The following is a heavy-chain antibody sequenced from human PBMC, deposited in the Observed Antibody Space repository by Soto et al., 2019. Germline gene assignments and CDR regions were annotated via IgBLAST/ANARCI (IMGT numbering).Heavy chain of an antibody. D-gene: IGHD6-6*01. J-gene: IGHJ6*02. Sequence: QVQLVQSGAEVKKPGASVKVSCKASGYTFTGSYIHWVRQAPGQGLEWMGWINPNSGATHYSHKFQGSVTMTRDTSISTAYMELSNLRSDDTAVYYCTRESSSPNYYYYGMDVWGQGTTVTVSS. V-gene: IGHV1-2*04. CDR3: TRESSSPNYYYYGMDV. CDR2: INPNSGAT. CDR1: GYTFTGSY.